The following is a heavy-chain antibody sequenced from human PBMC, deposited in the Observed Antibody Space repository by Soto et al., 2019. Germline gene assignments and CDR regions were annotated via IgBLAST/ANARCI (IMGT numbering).Heavy chain of an antibody. D-gene: IGHD4-17*01. Sequence: DVQLLESGGGLVQPGGSLRLSCAPSGCTFSNYAMSWVRKAPGKGLECVSVISGNGGNTKYAESVKGRFTISRDNSKNTLYLQMNSLRAEDTALYYCAKGEDDYGDLDHCDSWGQGTLVTVSS. CDR2: ISGNGGNT. CDR3: AKGEDDYGDLDHCDS. CDR1: GCTFSNYA. J-gene: IGHJ4*02. V-gene: IGHV3-23*01.